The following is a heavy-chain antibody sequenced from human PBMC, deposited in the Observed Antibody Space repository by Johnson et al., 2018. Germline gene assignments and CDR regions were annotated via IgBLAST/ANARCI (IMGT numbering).Heavy chain of an antibody. Sequence: VQLVQSGGGVVRPGGSLRLSCAASGFTFDDYGMSWVRQAPGKGLEWVSGINWNGGGTGYADSVKGRFTISRDNAKNSLYLQMNSLRAEDTALYHCAGSKGGIYSGFLDIWGQVTMVTVSS. CDR1: GFTFDDYG. J-gene: IGHJ3*02. V-gene: IGHV3-20*01. CDR2: INWNGGGT. CDR3: AGSKGGIYSGFLDI. D-gene: IGHD1-26*01.